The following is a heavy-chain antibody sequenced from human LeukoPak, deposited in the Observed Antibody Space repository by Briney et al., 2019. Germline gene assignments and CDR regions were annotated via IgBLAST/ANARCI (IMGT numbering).Heavy chain of an antibody. CDR2: IYIDGTT. Sequence: GGSLRLSCAASGFIVSHNYMTRVRQAPGKGLEWISVIYIDGTTYYADSVKGRFTISRDQANNTLYLQMNTLRDEDTAVYYCARGPRYSFYWGQGTLVSVSS. CDR3: ARGPRYSFY. V-gene: IGHV3-53*01. D-gene: IGHD6-13*01. CDR1: GFIVSHNY. J-gene: IGHJ4*02.